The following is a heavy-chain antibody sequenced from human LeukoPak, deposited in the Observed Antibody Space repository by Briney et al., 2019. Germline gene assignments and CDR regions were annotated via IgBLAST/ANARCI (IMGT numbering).Heavy chain of an antibody. Sequence: GGSLRLSCAASGFTFSSYAMNWVRHAPGKGLGWVSSISSSSSYIYYADSVKGRFTISRDNAKNSLYLQMNSLRAEDTAVYYCARGLPLYSSGWYFDFWGQGTLVTVSS. CDR3: ARGLPLYSSGWYFDF. CDR1: GFTFSSYA. D-gene: IGHD6-19*01. V-gene: IGHV3-21*01. J-gene: IGHJ4*02. CDR2: ISSSSSYI.